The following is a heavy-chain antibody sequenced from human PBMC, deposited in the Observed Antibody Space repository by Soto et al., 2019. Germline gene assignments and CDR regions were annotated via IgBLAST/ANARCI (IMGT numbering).Heavy chain of an antibody. CDR1: GFTFSSYA. J-gene: IGHJ4*02. CDR3: ANAYCTNGVCYSFYFDY. V-gene: IGHV3-23*01. Sequence: QPGGSLRLSCAASGFTFSSYAMSWVRQAPGKGLEWVSAISGSGGSTYYADSVKGRFTISRDNSKNTLYLQMNSLRAEDTAVYYCANAYCTNGVCYSFYFDYWGQGTLVTVSS. D-gene: IGHD2-8*01. CDR2: ISGSGGST.